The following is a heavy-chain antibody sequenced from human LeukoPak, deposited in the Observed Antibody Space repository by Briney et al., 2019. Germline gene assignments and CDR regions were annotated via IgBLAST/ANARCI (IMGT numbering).Heavy chain of an antibody. Sequence: GGSLRLSCAASGFTFNTYTMYWVRQAPGKGLEWVSGISNSGGSTYYADSVKGRFTFSRDNSKNTLYLQMNSLRAEDTALYYCAKGLERESRLDSWGQGTLVTVSS. V-gene: IGHV3-23*01. CDR3: AKGLERESRLDS. CDR2: ISNSGGST. D-gene: IGHD1-1*01. J-gene: IGHJ4*02. CDR1: GFTFNTYT.